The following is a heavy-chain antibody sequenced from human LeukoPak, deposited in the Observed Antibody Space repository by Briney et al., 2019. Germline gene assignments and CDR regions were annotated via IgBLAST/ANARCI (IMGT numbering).Heavy chain of an antibody. V-gene: IGHV3-30*02. CDR1: GFTFSSYG. Sequence: PGGSLRLSCAASGFTFSSYGMHWVRQAPGKGLEWVAVIWYDGSNKYYADSVKGRFTISRDNSKNTLYLQMNSLRAEDTAVYYCAKDHGAHYYYYGMDVWGQGTTVTVSS. D-gene: IGHD4-17*01. J-gene: IGHJ6*02. CDR2: IWYDGSNK. CDR3: AKDHGAHYYYYGMDV.